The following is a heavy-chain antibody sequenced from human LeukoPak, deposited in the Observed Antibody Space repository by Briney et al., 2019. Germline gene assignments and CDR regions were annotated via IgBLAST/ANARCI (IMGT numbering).Heavy chain of an antibody. D-gene: IGHD6-13*01. CDR3: ARRGDGYSSPDQYTNWFDP. CDR1: GGSISSCY. CDR2: IYTSGST. Sequence: SETLSLTCTVSGGSISSCYWSWIRQPPGKGLEWIGYIYTSGSTNYNPSLKSRVTISVDTSKNQFSLKLSSVTAADTAVYYCARRGDGYSSPDQYTNWFDPWGQGTLVTVSS. V-gene: IGHV4-4*09. J-gene: IGHJ5*02.